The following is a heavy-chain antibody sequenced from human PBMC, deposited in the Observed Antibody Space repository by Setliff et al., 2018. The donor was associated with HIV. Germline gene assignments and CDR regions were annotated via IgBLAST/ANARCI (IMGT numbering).Heavy chain of an antibody. CDR3: ARAGAAETSHFDY. CDR2: IRGSGADA. J-gene: IGHJ4*02. V-gene: IGHV1-18*01. Sequence: ASVKVSCKTSEYSFVSHGMSWVRQAPGQGLEWMGWIRGSGADAKYAENLQGRVTLTTDTSTRTAYMELRSLRSDDTAVYFCARAGAAETSHFDYWGQGTLVTVSS. CDR1: EYSFVSHG. D-gene: IGHD2-15*01.